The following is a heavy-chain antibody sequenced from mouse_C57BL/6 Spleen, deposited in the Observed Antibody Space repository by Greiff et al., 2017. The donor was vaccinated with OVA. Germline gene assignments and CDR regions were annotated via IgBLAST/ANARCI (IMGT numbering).Heavy chain of an antibody. Sequence: QVQLQQPGAELVKPGASVKLSCKASGYTFTSYWMHWVKQRPGQGLEWIGMIHPNSGSTNYNEKFTSKAKLTVDKSSSTAYMQLSSLTSEDSSVYYCARENSNYLAWFAYWGQGTLVTVSA. J-gene: IGHJ3*01. CDR3: ARENSNYLAWFAY. CDR2: IHPNSGST. CDR1: GYTFTSYW. V-gene: IGHV1-64*01. D-gene: IGHD2-5*01.